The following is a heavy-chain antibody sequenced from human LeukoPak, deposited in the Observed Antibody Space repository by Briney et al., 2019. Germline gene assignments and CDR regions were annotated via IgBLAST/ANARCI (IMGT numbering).Heavy chain of an antibody. J-gene: IGHJ4*02. Sequence: GGSLRLSCAASGFTVSSNYMSWVRQAPGKGLEWVSVIYSGGSTYYADSVKGRFTISRDNSKNTLYLQMNSLRAEDTAVYYCAGNAMVRGVIMEGWGQGTLVTVSS. V-gene: IGHV3-53*01. CDR1: GFTVSSNY. D-gene: IGHD3-10*01. CDR2: IYSGGST. CDR3: AGNAMVRGVIMEG.